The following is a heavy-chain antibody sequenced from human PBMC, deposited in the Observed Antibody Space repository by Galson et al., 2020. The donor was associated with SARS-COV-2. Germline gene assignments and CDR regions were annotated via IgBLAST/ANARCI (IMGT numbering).Heavy chain of an antibody. V-gene: IGHV4-59*08. D-gene: IGHD3-22*01. J-gene: IGHJ1*01. CDR1: GGSISSYY. Sequence: ETSETLSLTCTVSGGSISSYYWSWIRQPPGKGLEWIGYIYYSGSTNYNPSLKSRVTISVDTSKNQFSLKLSSVTAADTAVYYCASQGTRYYYDSSGYYHAEYFQHWGQGTLVTVSS. CDR3: ASQGTRYYYDSSGYYHAEYFQH. CDR2: IYYSGST.